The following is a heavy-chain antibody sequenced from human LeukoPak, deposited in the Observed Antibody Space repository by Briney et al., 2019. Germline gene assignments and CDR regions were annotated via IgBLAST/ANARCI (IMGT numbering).Heavy chain of an antibody. Sequence: PGGSLRLSCAASGFTFRSYWMAWVRQAPGKGLEWVANIKEDESAKHQADSVKGRFTISRDNAQNSVYLQMSSLRGEDTAVYYCARDVGGSLDYWAQGPLVPVSS. CDR1: GFTFRSYW. V-gene: IGHV3-7*01. CDR3: ARDVGGSLDY. J-gene: IGHJ4*02. D-gene: IGHD1-26*01. CDR2: IKEDESAK.